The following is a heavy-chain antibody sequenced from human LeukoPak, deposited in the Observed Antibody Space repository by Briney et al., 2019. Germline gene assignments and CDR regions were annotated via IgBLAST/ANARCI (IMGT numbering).Heavy chain of an antibody. V-gene: IGHV3-30*04. CDR1: GFTFRYYL. CDR2: ISDDDGRNK. J-gene: IGHJ6*02. CDR3: ARDLGASYYNAMDV. Sequence: QSGGSLRLSCAASGFTFRYYLIHWVRQTPGKELEWVAGISDDDGRNKYYADSVKGRFTISRDNSRNTLYLQMNSLRAEDTAVYYCARDLGASYYNAMDVWGPGTTVTVS.